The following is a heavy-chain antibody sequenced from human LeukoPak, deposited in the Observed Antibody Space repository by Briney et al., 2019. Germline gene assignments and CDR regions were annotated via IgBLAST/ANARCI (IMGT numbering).Heavy chain of an antibody. Sequence: PGGSLRLSCAASGFTFSTYWMSRVRQAPGKGLEWVANIKQDGSEKYYVDSVKGRFTISRDNAKNSVYLEVNSLRAEDTAVYYCAREIVVVPEATNAFDFWGQGTMVTVSS. V-gene: IGHV3-7*04. D-gene: IGHD2-2*01. J-gene: IGHJ3*01. CDR2: IKQDGSEK. CDR1: GFTFSTYW. CDR3: AREIVVVPEATNAFDF.